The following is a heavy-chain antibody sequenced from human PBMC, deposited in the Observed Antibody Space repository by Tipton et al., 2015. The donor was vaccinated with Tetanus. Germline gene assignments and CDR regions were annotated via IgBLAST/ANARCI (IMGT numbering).Heavy chain of an antibody. Sequence: TLSLTCEVSGGSFSDYYWSWIRQTPGKGLEWIGEINHSGSINYNPSLKSRVTIFVDPSKNQFSLRVNSVTAADTAVFYCARRGYTWNRGGFDMWGQGTMVTVSS. CDR1: GGSFSDYY. D-gene: IGHD1-20*01. CDR2: INHSGSI. V-gene: IGHV4-34*01. J-gene: IGHJ3*02. CDR3: ARRGYTWNRGGFDM.